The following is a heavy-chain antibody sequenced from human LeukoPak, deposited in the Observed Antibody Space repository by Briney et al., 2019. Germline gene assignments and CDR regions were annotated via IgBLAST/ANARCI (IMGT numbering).Heavy chain of an antibody. J-gene: IGHJ3*01. V-gene: IGHV3-23*01. CDR1: GFNFGTYA. Sequence: GGSLRLSCAASGFNFGTYAMTWVRQAPGMGLEWVSTILNNGVSTYHADSVKGRFTISRDNSRNTLHLQMDSLRAEDTAIYYCAKGGGRPLDDAFDVWGKGKMVTVSS. CDR2: ILNNGVST. CDR3: AKGGGRPLDDAFDV.